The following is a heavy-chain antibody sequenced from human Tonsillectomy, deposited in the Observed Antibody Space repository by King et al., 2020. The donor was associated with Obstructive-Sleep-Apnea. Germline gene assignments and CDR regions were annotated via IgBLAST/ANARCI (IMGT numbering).Heavy chain of an antibody. V-gene: IGHV4-31*03. CDR2: IYYSGST. CDR3: ARAVDGSGSYSYYYNAMDV. D-gene: IGHD3-10*01. CDR1: GGSINSVGYY. Sequence: VQLQESGPGLVKPSQTLSLTCTVSGGSINSVGYYWTWIRQHPGKGLEWIGYIYYSGSTYYNPSLTSRVTISVETSKNQFSLRLSSVTAADTAVYYCARAVDGSGSYSYYYNAMDVWGQGTTVTVSS. J-gene: IGHJ6*02.